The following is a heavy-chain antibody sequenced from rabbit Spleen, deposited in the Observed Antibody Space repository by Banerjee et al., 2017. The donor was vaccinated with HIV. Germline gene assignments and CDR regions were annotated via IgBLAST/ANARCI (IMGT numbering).Heavy chain of an antibody. D-gene: IGHD1-1*01. CDR2: IAGSSSDFT. V-gene: IGHV1S40*01. CDR3: AGDHDSSLGCSDL. J-gene: IGHJ4*01. CDR1: GFSFSSSDY. Sequence: QSLEESGGGLVQPEGSLALTCKASGFSFSSSDYICWVRQAPGKGLEWISCIAGSSSDFTYSATWAKGRFTISKASSTTVTLQMTSLTAADTATYFCAGDHDSSLGCSDLWGPGTLVTVS.